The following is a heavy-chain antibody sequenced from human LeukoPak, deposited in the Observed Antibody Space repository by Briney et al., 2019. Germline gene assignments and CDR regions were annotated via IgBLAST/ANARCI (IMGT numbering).Heavy chain of an antibody. Sequence: KPSETLSLTCTVSGGSISSYYWSWIRQPPGKGLEWIGYIYYSGSTNYNPSLKSRVTISVDTSKNQFSLKLSSVTAADTAVYYCARSDRYSSSWRHFDYWGQGTLVTVSS. CDR1: GGSISSYY. CDR2: IYYSGST. J-gene: IGHJ4*02. CDR3: ARSDRYSSSWRHFDY. D-gene: IGHD6-13*01. V-gene: IGHV4-59*01.